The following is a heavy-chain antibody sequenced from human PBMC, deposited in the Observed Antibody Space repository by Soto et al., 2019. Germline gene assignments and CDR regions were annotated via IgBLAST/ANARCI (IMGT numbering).Heavy chain of an antibody. CDR1: GFTFSSYG. CDR3: AKDSDYYDSSGPFDY. Sequence: PGGSLRLSCGASGFTFSSYGMHWVRQAPGKGLEWVAVISYDGSNKYYADSVKGRFTISRDNSKNTLYLQMNSLRAEDTAVYYCAKDSDYYDSSGPFDYWGQGTLVTVSS. V-gene: IGHV3-30*18. D-gene: IGHD3-22*01. J-gene: IGHJ4*02. CDR2: ISYDGSNK.